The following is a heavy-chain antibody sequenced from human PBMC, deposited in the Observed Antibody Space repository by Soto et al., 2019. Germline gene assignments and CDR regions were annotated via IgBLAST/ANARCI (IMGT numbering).Heavy chain of an antibody. Sequence: ASETLSLTCTVSGGSISHYYWSWIRQSPGKGLEWIGYAYYSGSTDYNPSLKSRVTMSVDTSKNQVSLKLNSVTTADTAVYYCARDRSTYGGGGTGEVKENWFDPWGPGTLVTVSS. CDR3: ARDRSTYGGGGTGEVKENWFDP. CDR2: AYYSGST. CDR1: GGSISHYY. J-gene: IGHJ5*02. D-gene: IGHD2-8*01. V-gene: IGHV4-59*01.